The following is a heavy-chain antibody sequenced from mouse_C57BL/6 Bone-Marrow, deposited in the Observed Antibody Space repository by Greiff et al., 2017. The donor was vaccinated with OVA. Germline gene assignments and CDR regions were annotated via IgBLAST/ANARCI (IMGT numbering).Heavy chain of an antibody. V-gene: IGHV14-2*01. CDR1: GFNIKDYY. Sequence: VQLQQSGAELVKPGASVKLSCTASGFNIKDYYMHWVKQRTEQGLEWIGMIDPEDGETKYAAKFQGKATITADTSSNTAYLQLSSLTSEDTAVYYCARRDDLYYYAMDYWGQGTSVTVSS. J-gene: IGHJ4*01. CDR2: IDPEDGET. CDR3: ARRDDLYYYAMDY. D-gene: IGHD2-3*01.